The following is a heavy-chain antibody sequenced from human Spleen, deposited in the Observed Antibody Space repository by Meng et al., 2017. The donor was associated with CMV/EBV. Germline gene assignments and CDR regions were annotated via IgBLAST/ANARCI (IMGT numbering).Heavy chain of an antibody. J-gene: IGHJ5*02. CDR1: GFAFSSFV. D-gene: IGHD2-15*01. V-gene: IGHV3-30-3*01. Sequence: GESLKISCAASGFAFSSFVLHWVRQTPGKGLEWVAFISYDGSNRYYADSVKGRFTISRDNSKTTLYLQMNSLRVEDTAVYYCAKEGEDCSGGSCYGAWGQGTLVTVSS. CDR3: AKEGEDCSGGSCYGA. CDR2: ISYDGSNR.